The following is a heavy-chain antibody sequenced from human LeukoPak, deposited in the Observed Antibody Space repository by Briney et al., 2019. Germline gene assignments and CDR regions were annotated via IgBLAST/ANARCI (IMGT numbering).Heavy chain of an antibody. D-gene: IGHD6-19*01. V-gene: IGHV1-18*01. CDR1: GYTFTSYG. Sequence: ASVKVSCKASGYTFTSYGISWVRQAPGQGLEWMGWISAYNGNTNYAQKLQGRVTMTTDTSTSTAYMDLRSLRSDDTAVYYCASEKAVAGTQAFDIWGQGTMVTVSS. CDR2: ISAYNGNT. CDR3: ASEKAVAGTQAFDI. J-gene: IGHJ3*02.